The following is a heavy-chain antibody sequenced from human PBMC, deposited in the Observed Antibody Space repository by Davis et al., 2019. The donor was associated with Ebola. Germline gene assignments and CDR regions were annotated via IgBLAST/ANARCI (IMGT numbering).Heavy chain of an antibody. CDR2: IYYSGST. J-gene: IGHJ3*02. D-gene: IGHD2-15*01. CDR3: ARTDSFRAFDI. Sequence: SETLSLTCTVSGGPISSYYWSWIRQPPGKGLEWIGYIYYSGSTNYNPSLKSRVTISVDTSKNQFSLKLSSVTAADTAVYYCARTDSFRAFDIWGQGTMVTVSS. CDR1: GGPISSYY. V-gene: IGHV4-59*01.